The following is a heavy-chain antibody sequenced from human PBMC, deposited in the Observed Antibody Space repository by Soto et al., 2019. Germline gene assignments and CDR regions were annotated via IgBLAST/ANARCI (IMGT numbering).Heavy chain of an antibody. Sequence: HVQLQESGPCLVKTLETVSLTCTVSGGSLIDDYWNCIRQPPGKGLEWIGYVYYRGSTNYNPSLKYIFTISQYTATKQFSLQLISVTAADTAVYYCSRGNADKTATFDIWGHWTMVSVSS. D-gene: IGHD2-8*01. V-gene: IGHV4-59*01. J-gene: IGHJ3*02. CDR1: GGSLIDDY. CDR2: VYYRGST. CDR3: SRGNADKTATFDI.